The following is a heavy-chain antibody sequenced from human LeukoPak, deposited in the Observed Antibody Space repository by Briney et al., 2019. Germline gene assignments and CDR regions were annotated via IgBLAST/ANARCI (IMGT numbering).Heavy chain of an antibody. Sequence: GGSLRLSCAASRFTFSNYGMHWVRQAPGKGLEWVAFIRYDGSNKYYADSVKGRFTISRDNSKNTLYLQMNSLRSEDTAVYYCAKDQKYYYDSSGPIDYWGQGTLVTVSS. D-gene: IGHD3-22*01. J-gene: IGHJ4*02. CDR3: AKDQKYYYDSSGPIDY. CDR1: RFTFSNYG. CDR2: IRYDGSNK. V-gene: IGHV3-30*02.